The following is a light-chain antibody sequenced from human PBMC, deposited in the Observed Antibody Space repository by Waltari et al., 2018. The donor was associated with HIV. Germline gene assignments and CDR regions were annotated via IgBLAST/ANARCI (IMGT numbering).Light chain of an antibody. V-gene: IGKV1D-12*01. CDR2: AAS. J-gene: IGKJ4*01. Sequence: IQMTQSPSSVSSSVGERVTITCRANQSIGSWLAWYQQQPGKAPKLLIYAASNLQTGVPSRFSGSGSGTDFTLTISSLQPEDFATYYCQQASSFLVTFGGGTKVEIK. CDR3: QQASSFLVT. CDR1: QSIGSW.